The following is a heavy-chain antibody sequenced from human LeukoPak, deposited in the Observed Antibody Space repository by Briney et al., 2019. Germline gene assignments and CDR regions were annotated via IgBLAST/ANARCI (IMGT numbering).Heavy chain of an antibody. CDR3: ARARYCTSTSCRNWFDP. CDR2: INSDGSST. D-gene: IGHD2-2*01. V-gene: IGHV3-74*01. J-gene: IGHJ5*02. Sequence: GGSLRLSCAASGFTFSTYWMHWVRQAPGKGLVWVSRINSDGSSTSYADSVKGRFTISRDNAKNTLCLQMNSLRAEDTAVYYCARARYCTSTSCRNWFDPWGQGTLVTVSS. CDR1: GFTFSTYW.